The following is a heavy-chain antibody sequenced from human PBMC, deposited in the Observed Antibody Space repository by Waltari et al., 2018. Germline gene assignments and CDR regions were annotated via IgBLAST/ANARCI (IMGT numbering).Heavy chain of an antibody. Sequence: QITLKESGLTLVKPTQTLTLTCTFSGFSLSTSGVGVGWIRQPPAKALEWLALIYWDDDKRYRPSLKSRLTITKDTSKNQVVLTMTNLDPVDTATYYCAHSPVDSSGWYGYYFDYWGQGTLVTVSS. V-gene: IGHV2-5*02. CDR1: GFSLSTSGVG. D-gene: IGHD6-19*01. CDR2: IYWDDDK. J-gene: IGHJ4*02. CDR3: AHSPVDSSGWYGYYFDY.